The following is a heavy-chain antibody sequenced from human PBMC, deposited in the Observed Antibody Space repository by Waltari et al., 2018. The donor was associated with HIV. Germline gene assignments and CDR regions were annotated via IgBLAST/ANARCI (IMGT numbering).Heavy chain of an antibody. D-gene: IGHD4-4*01. CDR3: AKDLTTTDNWFDP. Sequence: QVQLVESGGGVVQPGRSLRLSCAASGFTFSSYGMHWVRQAPGKGLEWVAVISYDGSNKYYADSVKGRFTISRDNSKNTLYLQMNSLRAKDTAVYYCAKDLTTTDNWFDPWGQGTLVTVSS. CDR2: ISYDGSNK. J-gene: IGHJ5*02. CDR1: GFTFSSYG. V-gene: IGHV3-30*18.